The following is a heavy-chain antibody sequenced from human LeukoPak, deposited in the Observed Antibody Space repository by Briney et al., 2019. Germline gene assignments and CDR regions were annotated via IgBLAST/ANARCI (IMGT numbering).Heavy chain of an antibody. D-gene: IGHD3-22*01. V-gene: IGHV3-23*01. Sequence: GGSLRLSCAASGFTFSSYAMSWVRQAPGKGLEWVSAISGSGGSTYYADSVKGRFTISRDNSKNTLYLQMNSLRAEDTAVYYCAKGWEYYYDSSGYYYGYRGQGTLVTVSS. J-gene: IGHJ4*02. CDR3: AKGWEYYYDSSGYYYGY. CDR2: ISGSGGST. CDR1: GFTFSSYA.